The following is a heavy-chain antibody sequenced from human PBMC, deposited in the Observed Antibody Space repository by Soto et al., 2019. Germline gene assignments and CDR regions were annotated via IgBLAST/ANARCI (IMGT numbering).Heavy chain of an antibody. CDR1: GFTFSSYA. CDR2: ISESATLT. CDR3: ARYIPGVRYYGMDV. Sequence: GGSLRLSCAASGFTFSSYAMKWVRQAPGKGLEWVSLISESATLTYYADPVKGRFTISRDNSGNTLFLQMYSLRAEDTAVYYCARYIPGVRYYGMDVWGQGTTVTVSS. D-gene: IGHD2-2*01. V-gene: IGHV3-23*01. J-gene: IGHJ6*02.